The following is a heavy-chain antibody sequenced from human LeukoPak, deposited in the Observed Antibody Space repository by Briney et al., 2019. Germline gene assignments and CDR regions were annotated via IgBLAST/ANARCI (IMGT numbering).Heavy chain of an antibody. Sequence: GGSLRLSCAASGYTFSSYWMSWVRQAPGKGLEWVANIKQDGSEKYYVDSVKGRFTISRDNAKNSLYLQMNSLRAEDTAVYYCARDPGYSSSWYGNYYYYYGMDVWGQGTTVTVSS. V-gene: IGHV3-7*01. CDR3: ARDPGYSSSWYGNYYYYYGMDV. D-gene: IGHD6-13*01. J-gene: IGHJ6*02. CDR1: GYTFSSYW. CDR2: IKQDGSEK.